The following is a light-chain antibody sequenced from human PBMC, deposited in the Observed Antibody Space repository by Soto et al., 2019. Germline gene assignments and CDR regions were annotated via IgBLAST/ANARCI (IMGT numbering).Light chain of an antibody. V-gene: IGKV3-15*01. CDR3: QQYNNLWT. CDR1: QSVSSN. J-gene: IGKJ1*01. Sequence: EIVMTQSPATLSVSPGERATLSCRASQSVSSNLAWYQQKPGQDPRLLIYGASTRATGIPARFSGSGSGTEFTLTSSSLQSEVFAVYYCQQYNNLWTFGQGTKVEIK. CDR2: GAS.